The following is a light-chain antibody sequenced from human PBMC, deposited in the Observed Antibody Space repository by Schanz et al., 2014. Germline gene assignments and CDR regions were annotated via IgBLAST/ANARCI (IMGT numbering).Light chain of an antibody. J-gene: IGLJ1*01. CDR3: CSYAGSGLYV. CDR1: SSNIGSNY. Sequence: QSVLTQPPSASGTPGQRVTISCSGSSSNIGSNYVYWYQQLPGTAPKLLIYKNNQRPSGVPDRFSGSKSGTTASLTVSGLQTEDEADYYCCSYAGSGLYVFGTGTKLTVL. V-gene: IGLV1-47*01. CDR2: KNN.